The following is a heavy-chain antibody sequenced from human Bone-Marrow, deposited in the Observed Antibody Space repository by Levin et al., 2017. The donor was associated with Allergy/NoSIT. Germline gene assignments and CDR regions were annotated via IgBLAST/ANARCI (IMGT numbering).Heavy chain of an antibody. V-gene: IGHV1-46*01. CDR2: ITPSGGST. Sequence: ASVKVSCKASGYTFTNYNIHWVRQAPGQGLEWMGIITPSGGSTSNAQKFQGRVTMTWHTSTSTVYMEVSSLRSETTAVDYCARGPIQISRLYPFDYWGQGTLVAVSS. J-gene: IGHJ4*02. CDR3: ARGPIQISRLYPFDY. CDR1: GYTFTNYN. D-gene: IGHD5-18*01.